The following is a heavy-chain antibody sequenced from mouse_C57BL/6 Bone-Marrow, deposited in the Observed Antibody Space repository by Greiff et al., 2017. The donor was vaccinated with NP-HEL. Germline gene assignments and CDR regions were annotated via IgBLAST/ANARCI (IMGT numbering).Heavy chain of an antibody. CDR1: GYTFTSYW. CDR3: ARWGHGYYVGFAY. J-gene: IGHJ3*01. Sequence: QVQLQQPGAELVMPGASVKLSCKASGYTFTSYWMHWVKQRPGQGLEWIGEIDPSDSYTNYNQKFKGKSTLTVDKSSSTAYMQLSSLTSEDSAVYYCARWGHGYYVGFAYWGQGTLVTVSA. V-gene: IGHV1-69*01. D-gene: IGHD2-3*01. CDR2: IDPSDSYT.